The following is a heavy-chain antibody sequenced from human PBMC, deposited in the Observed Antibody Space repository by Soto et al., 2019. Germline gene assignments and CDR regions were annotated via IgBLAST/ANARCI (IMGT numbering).Heavy chain of an antibody. J-gene: IGHJ4*02. CDR1: GFTFSSYA. CDR3: AKFRLYYYDSSGYYPERYFDY. CDR2: ISGSGGST. Sequence: PVGSLRLSCAASGFTFSSYAMSWVRQAPGKGLEWVSAISGSGGSTYYADSVKGRFTISRDNSKNTLYLQMNSLRAEDTAVYYCAKFRLYYYDSSGYYPERYFDYWGQGTLVTVSS. D-gene: IGHD3-22*01. V-gene: IGHV3-23*01.